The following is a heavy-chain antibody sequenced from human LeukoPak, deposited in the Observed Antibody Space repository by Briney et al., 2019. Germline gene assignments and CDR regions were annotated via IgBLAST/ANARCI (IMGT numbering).Heavy chain of an antibody. D-gene: IGHD2-15*01. Sequence: SETLSLTCAVYGGSFSGYYWSWIRQSPGKGLEWIGELNQSGITNYNPSLKTRVTISVDTSKNQLSLKLRSVTAADTAVYYCARDDRRYCSGGTCCSRDYWGQGTLVTVSS. CDR1: GGSFSGYY. CDR3: ARDDRRYCSGGTCCSRDY. V-gene: IGHV4-34*01. J-gene: IGHJ4*02. CDR2: LNQSGIT.